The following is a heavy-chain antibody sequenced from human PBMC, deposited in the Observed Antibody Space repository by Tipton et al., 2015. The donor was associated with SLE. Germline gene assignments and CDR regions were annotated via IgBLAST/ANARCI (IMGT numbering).Heavy chain of an antibody. Sequence: TLSLTCTVSGGSISSSSYYWGWIRQPPGKGLEWIGSIYYSGSTYYNPSLQSRVTISVDTSKNQFSLKLSSVTAADTAVYYCTTVNWGLGAFDIWGQGTMVTVSS. CDR3: TTVNWGLGAFDI. J-gene: IGHJ3*02. CDR1: GGSISSSSYY. CDR2: IYYSGST. V-gene: IGHV4-39*07. D-gene: IGHD7-27*01.